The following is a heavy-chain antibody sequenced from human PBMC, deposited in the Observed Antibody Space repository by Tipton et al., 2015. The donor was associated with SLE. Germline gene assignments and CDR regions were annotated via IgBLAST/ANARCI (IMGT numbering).Heavy chain of an antibody. CDR1: GFTFGDYA. CDR3: ARRIYCSGGNCYQAFDF. D-gene: IGHD2-15*01. V-gene: IGHV3-49*04. J-gene: IGHJ4*02. CDR2: IRSKAFGEAT. Sequence: SLRLSCAASGFTFGDYAVNWVRQAPGKGLEWVGFIRSKAFGEATEYAASVKGRFTISRDDSRNTLYLQMSSLTAEDTALYYCARRIYCSGGNCYQAFDFWGQGTLVTVSS.